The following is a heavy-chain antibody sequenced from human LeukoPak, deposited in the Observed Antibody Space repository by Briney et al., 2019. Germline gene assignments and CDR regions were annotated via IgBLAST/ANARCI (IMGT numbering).Heavy chain of an antibody. V-gene: IGHV4-30-4*01. CDR1: GGFISSGDYY. D-gene: IGHD6-13*01. Sequence: SETLSLTCSVSGGFISSGDYYWNWIRQPPGKGLEWVGTIYYSGDTYYSPSLKSRVSISVDASKKQFSLNLSSVNAADTAVYYCARERKQQPDAFDIWGQGTMVTVSS. J-gene: IGHJ3*02. CDR2: IYYSGDT. CDR3: ARERKQQPDAFDI.